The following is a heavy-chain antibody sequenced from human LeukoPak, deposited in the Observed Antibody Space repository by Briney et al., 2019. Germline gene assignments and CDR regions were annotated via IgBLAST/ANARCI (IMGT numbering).Heavy chain of an antibody. J-gene: IGHJ5*02. D-gene: IGHD5/OR15-5a*01. Sequence: GGSLKLSCAASGFTFSGSAMHWVRQASGKGLEWVSSISSSSSYIYYADSVKGRFTISRDNAKNSLYLQMNSLRAEDTAVYYCARGFYDGVNWFDPWGQGTLVTVSS. V-gene: IGHV3-21*01. CDR2: ISSSSSYI. CDR1: GFTFSGSA. CDR3: ARGFYDGVNWFDP.